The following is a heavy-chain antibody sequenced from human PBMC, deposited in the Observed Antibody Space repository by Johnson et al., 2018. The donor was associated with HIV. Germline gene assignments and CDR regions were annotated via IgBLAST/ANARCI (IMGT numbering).Heavy chain of an antibody. D-gene: IGHD5-18*01. CDR3: AKFPYTAMASDAFDI. Sequence: QVQLVESGGGVVQPGRSLRLSCAASGFTFSSYGMHWVRQAPGKGLERVAIIWYDGRNKYSADSVNGRFTISRDNSKNTLYLQMNSLRAEDTAVYYRAKFPYTAMASDAFDIWGQGTMVTVSS. J-gene: IGHJ3*02. V-gene: IGHV3-33*06. CDR1: GFTFSSYG. CDR2: IWYDGRNK.